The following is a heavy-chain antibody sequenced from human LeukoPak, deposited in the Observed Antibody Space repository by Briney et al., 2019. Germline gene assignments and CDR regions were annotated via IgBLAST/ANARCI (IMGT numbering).Heavy chain of an antibody. CDR2: INPNSDGT. D-gene: IGHD3-10*01. Sequence: GASVKVSFKSSGYTFTVYYIHWVRQAPGQGLELMGWINPNSDGTNYSHKFQGRVTMTRDTSISKAYMELRRLRSDDRAVYYCARYLKTYYYGSGSSLFDYWGQGTLVTVSS. CDR1: GYTFTVYY. V-gene: IGHV1-2*07. J-gene: IGHJ4*02. CDR3: ARYLKTYYYGSGSSLFDY.